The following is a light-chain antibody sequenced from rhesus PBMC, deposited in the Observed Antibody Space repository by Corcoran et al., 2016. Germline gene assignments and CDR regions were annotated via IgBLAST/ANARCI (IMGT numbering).Light chain of an antibody. CDR1: QYVSTW. J-gene: IGKJ1*01. CDR3: EQYDSRPWT. V-gene: IGKV1-22*01. Sequence: DIQMTQSPSALSASVGDTVTITCRASQYVSTWVAGYQQIPGKAAKVLIYKASSLQSGVPSRFSGNGSGKDFTLTISRQQSEDLATYYCEQYDSRPWTFGQGTKVDIK. CDR2: KAS.